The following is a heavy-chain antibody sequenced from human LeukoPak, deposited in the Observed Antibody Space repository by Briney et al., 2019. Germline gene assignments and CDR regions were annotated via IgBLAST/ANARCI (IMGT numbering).Heavy chain of an antibody. CDR2: IYYSGST. V-gene: IGHV4-59*01. D-gene: IGHD4-17*01. CDR1: GGSISSYY. J-gene: IGHJ4*02. Sequence: PSETLSLTCTVSGGSISSYYWSWIRQPPGKGLEWIGYIYYSGSTNYNPSPKSRVTISVDTSKNQFSLKLSSVTAADTAMYYCARDRSIDYGDYYFDYWGQGTLVTVSS. CDR3: ARDRSIDYGDYYFDY.